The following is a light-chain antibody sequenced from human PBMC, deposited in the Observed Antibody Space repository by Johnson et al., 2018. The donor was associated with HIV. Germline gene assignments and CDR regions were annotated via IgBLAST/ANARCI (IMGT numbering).Light chain of an antibody. CDR2: QNT. V-gene: IGLV1-51*02. Sequence: QSVLTQPPSVSAAPGQMVTISCSGSSSNIGRNYVSWYQQLPGTAPKLLIYQNTWRPSWIPDRFSGSTSGASATLAITGLQTGDEADYYCGTWDNSLKAEVFGTGTTVTVL. CDR3: GTWDNSLKAEV. J-gene: IGLJ1*01. CDR1: SSNIGRNY.